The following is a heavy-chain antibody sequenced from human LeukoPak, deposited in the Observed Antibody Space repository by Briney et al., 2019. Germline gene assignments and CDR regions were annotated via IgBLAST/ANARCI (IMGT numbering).Heavy chain of an antibody. Sequence: PGGSLRLSCAASGFTFSSYSMNWVRQAPGKGLEWVSSISSGGSYIYYADSVKGRFTISRDNAKNSLYLQMNSLRAEDTAVYYCATSLQAVVDYWCQGTLVTVSS. V-gene: IGHV3-21*01. CDR2: ISSGGSYI. CDR1: GFTFSSYS. J-gene: IGHJ4*02. CDR3: ATSLQAVVDY.